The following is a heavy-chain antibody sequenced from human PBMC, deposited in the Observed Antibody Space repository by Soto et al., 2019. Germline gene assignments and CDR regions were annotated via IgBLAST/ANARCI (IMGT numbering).Heavy chain of an antibody. CDR3: VRVLYFSSTSCYVGQRFGFDY. CDR1: GGSISSGGYY. Sequence: PSETLSLTCTVSGGSISSGGYYWSWIRQHPGKGLEWIGYIYYSGSTYYNPSLKSRVTISVDTSKNQFSLKLSSVTAADTAVYYCVRVLYFSSTSCYVGQRFGFDYWGQGTLVTVSS. CDR2: IYYSGST. J-gene: IGHJ4*02. D-gene: IGHD2-2*01. V-gene: IGHV4-31*03.